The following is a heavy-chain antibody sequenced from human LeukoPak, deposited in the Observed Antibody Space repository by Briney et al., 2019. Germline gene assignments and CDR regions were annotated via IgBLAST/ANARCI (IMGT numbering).Heavy chain of an antibody. CDR1: GYSFTSYW. CDR2: IYPGDSDT. Sequence: GESLKIYCKGSGYSFTSYWIGWVRQMPGKGLEWMGIIYPGDSDTRYSPSFQGQVTISADKSISTAYLQWSSLKASDTAMYYCAREMTTVTTYFDSWGQGTLVTVSS. CDR3: AREMTTVTTYFDS. J-gene: IGHJ4*02. D-gene: IGHD4-17*01. V-gene: IGHV5-51*01.